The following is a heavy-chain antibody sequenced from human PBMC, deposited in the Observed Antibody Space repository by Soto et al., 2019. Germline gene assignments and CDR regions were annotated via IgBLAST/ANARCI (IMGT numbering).Heavy chain of an antibody. CDR1: GGSISSGDYY. CDR2: IYYSGST. CDR3: AQIWSGIPRDAFDI. V-gene: IGHV4-30-4*01. Sequence: LTCTVSGGSISSGDYYWSWIRQPPGKGLEWIGYIYYSGSTYYNPSLKSRVTISVDTSKNQFSLKLSSVTAADTAVYYCAQIWSGIPRDAFDIWGQGTMVTVSS. J-gene: IGHJ3*02. D-gene: IGHD3-3*01.